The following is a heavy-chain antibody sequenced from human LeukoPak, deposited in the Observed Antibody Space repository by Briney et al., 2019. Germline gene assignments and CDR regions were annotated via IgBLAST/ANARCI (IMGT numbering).Heavy chain of an antibody. D-gene: IGHD6-13*01. J-gene: IGHJ5*02. CDR1: GYTFTSYD. CDR2: MNPNSGNT. V-gene: IGHV1-8*01. CDR3: ARLAAAVVGVWFDP. Sequence: ASVKVSRKASGYTFTSYDINWVRQATGQGLEWMGWMNPNSGNTGYAQKFQGRVTMTRKTSISTAYMEMSSLRSEDTAVYYCARLAAAVVGVWFDPWGEGTLVTVSS.